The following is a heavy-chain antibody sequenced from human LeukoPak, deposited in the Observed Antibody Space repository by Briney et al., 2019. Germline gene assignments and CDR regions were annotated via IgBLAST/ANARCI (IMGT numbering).Heavy chain of an antibody. CDR1: GFTVSSNY. Sequence: GGSLRLSCAASGFTVSSNYMSWVRQAPGKGLEWVSVIYSGGSTYYADSVKGRFTISRDNSKNTLYLQMNSLRAEDTAVYYCARGVRIAVAGYIDYWGQGTLVTVSS. J-gene: IGHJ4*02. D-gene: IGHD6-19*01. CDR2: IYSGGST. CDR3: ARGVRIAVAGYIDY. V-gene: IGHV3-53*05.